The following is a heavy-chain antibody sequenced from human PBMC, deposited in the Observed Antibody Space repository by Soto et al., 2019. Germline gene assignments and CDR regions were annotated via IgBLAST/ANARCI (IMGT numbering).Heavy chain of an antibody. Sequence: EVQLLESGGGLVQPGGSLRLSCAASGFTFSSYGMSWVRQAPGKGLEWVSSISGSGGSTYYAESVKGRFTISRDNSKNTLYLQMSSLRAEDTAVYYCANRNDYGSGSYFPFDHWGQGTLVTVSS. CDR2: ISGSGGST. CDR1: GFTFSSYG. D-gene: IGHD3-10*01. J-gene: IGHJ4*02. V-gene: IGHV3-23*01. CDR3: ANRNDYGSGSYFPFDH.